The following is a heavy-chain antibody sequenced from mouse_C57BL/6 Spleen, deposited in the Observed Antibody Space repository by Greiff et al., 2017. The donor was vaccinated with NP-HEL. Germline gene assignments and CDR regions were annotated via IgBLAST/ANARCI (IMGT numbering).Heavy chain of an antibody. V-gene: IGHV1-80*01. CDR3: ARGLTETGAY. CDR2: IYPGDGDT. CDR1: GYAFSSYW. Sequence: QVQLKESGAELVKPGASVKISCKASGYAFSSYWMNWVKQRPGKGLEWIGQIYPGDGDTNYNGKFKGKATLTADKSSSTAYMQLSSLTSENSAVYCCARGLTETGAYWGQGTLVTVSA. D-gene: IGHD4-1*01. J-gene: IGHJ3*01.